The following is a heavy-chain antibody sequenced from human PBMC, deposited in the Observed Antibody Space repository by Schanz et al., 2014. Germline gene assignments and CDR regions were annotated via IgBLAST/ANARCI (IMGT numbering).Heavy chain of an antibody. J-gene: IGHJ4*02. Sequence: EVHLVESGGGLVQPGGSLRLSCAASGFGFSSYSMNWVRQAPGKGLEWVSSFNDGGVNKYYADSVKGSFTISSDNSKSTLYLQMSSLRAEDTAVYYCAKSQGSSFDSWGQGTLVTVSS. CDR3: AKSQGSSFDS. V-gene: IGHV3-23*04. CDR2: FNDGGVNK. CDR1: GFGFSSYS. D-gene: IGHD6-13*01.